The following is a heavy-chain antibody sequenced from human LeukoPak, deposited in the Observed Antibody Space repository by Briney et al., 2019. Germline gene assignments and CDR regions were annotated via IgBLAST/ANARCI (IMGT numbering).Heavy chain of an antibody. CDR3: ATSKDYYDSSGYVDY. CDR2: IYYSGST. Sequence: SETLSLTCTVSGGSISSSSYYWGWIRQPPGKGLEWIGSIYYSGSTYYNPSLKSRVTISVVTSKNQFSLKLSSVTAADTAVYYCATSKDYYDSSGYVDYWGQGTLVTVSS. J-gene: IGHJ4*02. CDR1: GGSISSSSYY. D-gene: IGHD3-22*01. V-gene: IGHV4-39*01.